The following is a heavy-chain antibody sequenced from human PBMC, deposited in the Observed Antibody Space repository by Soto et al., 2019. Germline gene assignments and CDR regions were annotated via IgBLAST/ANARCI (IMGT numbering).Heavy chain of an antibody. CDR1: GFTLSSYA. CDR3: ARFQSKNNDGSGWYYFDY. J-gene: IGHJ4*02. V-gene: IGHV3-23*01. Sequence: PGGSLRLSCAASGFTLSSYAMSWVRQAPGKGLEWVSAISGSGGSTYYADSVKGRFTISRDDSKNTLYLQMNSLRAEDTAVYYCARFQSKNNDGSGWYYFDYWGQGTLVTVSS. CDR2: ISGSGGST. D-gene: IGHD6-19*01.